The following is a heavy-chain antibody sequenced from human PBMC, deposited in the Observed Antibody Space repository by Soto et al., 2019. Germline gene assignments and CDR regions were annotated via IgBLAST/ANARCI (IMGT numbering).Heavy chain of an antibody. CDR3: ARRRSGCSRTICYLRDYYDQKDV. CDR1: NGSFSDYY. V-gene: IGHV4-34*01. Sequence: SETLSLTCAVKNGSFSDYYWTWIRQPPGKGLEWIGEINHSGSTNYNPSLKSRVTISVDTSKNQFSVRLRSVTAADTAVYYCARRRSGCSRTICYLRDYYDQKDVCGKGPPVPVS. CDR2: INHSGST. J-gene: IGHJ6*03. D-gene: IGHD2-2*01.